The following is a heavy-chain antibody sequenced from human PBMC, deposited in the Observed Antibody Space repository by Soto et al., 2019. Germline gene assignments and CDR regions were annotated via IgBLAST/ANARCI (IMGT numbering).Heavy chain of an antibody. V-gene: IGHV4-59*12. D-gene: IGHD6-19*01. CDR2: IYHSGST. CDR3: ARAGGLGAVAVDY. CDR1: GGSISSYY. J-gene: IGHJ4*02. Sequence: SETLSLICTVSGGSISSYYWSWIRQPPGKGLEWIGYIYHSGSTYYNPSLKSRVTISVDRSKNQFSLKLSSVTAADTAVYYCARAGGLGAVAVDYWGQGTLVTVSS.